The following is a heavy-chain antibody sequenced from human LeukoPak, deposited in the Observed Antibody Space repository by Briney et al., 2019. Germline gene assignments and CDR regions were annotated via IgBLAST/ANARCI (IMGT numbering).Heavy chain of an antibody. V-gene: IGHV4-39*01. CDR1: GGSISSRIYY. D-gene: IGHD4-17*01. Sequence: SETLSLTCTVSGGSISSRIYYWGWIRQPPGKELEWIGSIYYSGSTYYNPSLKSRVTISVDTSKNQFSLKLSSVTAADTAVYYCARVGDYDYFDYWGQGTLVTVSS. J-gene: IGHJ4*02. CDR3: ARVGDYDYFDY. CDR2: IYYSGST.